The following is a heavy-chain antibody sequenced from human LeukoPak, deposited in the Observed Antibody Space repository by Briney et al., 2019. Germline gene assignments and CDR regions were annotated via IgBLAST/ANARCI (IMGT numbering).Heavy chain of an antibody. CDR2: ISGSGGST. J-gene: IGHJ4*02. V-gene: IGHV3-23*01. CDR1: GFTFSSYA. CDR3: ARSGSYYSPFDY. D-gene: IGHD3-10*01. Sequence: SGGSLRLSCAASGFTFSSYAMSWVRQAPGKGLEWVSAISGSGGSTYYADSVKGRFTISRDNSKNTLYLQMNSLRAEDTAVYYCARSGSYYSPFDYWGQGTLVTVSS.